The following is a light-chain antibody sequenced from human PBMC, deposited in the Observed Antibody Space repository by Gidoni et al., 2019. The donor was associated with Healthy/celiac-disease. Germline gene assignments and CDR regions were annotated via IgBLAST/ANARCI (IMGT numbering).Light chain of an antibody. CDR3: QQSYSTPRT. V-gene: IGKV1-39*01. CDR2: AAS. Sequence: DIQMTQSPSSLSASVGDRVTLNCRASQSISSYLNWYQQKPGKSPKLLIYAASSLQSGVPSRVSGSGSGTDFTLTISSLQSEDFATDYCQQSYSTPRTFGQGTKVEIK. J-gene: IGKJ1*01. CDR1: QSISSY.